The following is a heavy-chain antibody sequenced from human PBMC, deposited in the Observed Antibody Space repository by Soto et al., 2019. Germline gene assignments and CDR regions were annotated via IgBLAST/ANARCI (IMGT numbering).Heavy chain of an antibody. CDR3: ATLYSSSWYDYYYGMDV. Sequence: SSETLFLTCTVSGGSVSSGSYYWSWIRQPPGKGLEWIGYIYYSGSTNYNPSLKSRVTISVDTSKNQFSLKLSSVTAADTAVYYCATLYSSSWYDYYYGMDVWGQGTTVTVSS. D-gene: IGHD6-13*01. V-gene: IGHV4-61*01. J-gene: IGHJ6*02. CDR2: IYYSGST. CDR1: GGSVSSGSYY.